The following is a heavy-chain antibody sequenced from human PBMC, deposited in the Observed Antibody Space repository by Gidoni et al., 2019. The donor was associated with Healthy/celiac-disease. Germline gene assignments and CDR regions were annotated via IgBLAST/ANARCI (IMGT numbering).Heavy chain of an antibody. CDR1: GFPFSSYP. J-gene: IGHJ3*02. CDR2: ISGSGGST. V-gene: IGHV3-23*01. Sequence: EVQLLESGGGLVQPGGSLSLSCAASGFPFSSYPMSWVRQAPGKGLEWVSAISGSGGSTYYADSVKGRFTISRDKSKNTLYLQMNSLRAEDTAVYYCAKDISITMIVGEGAFDIWGQGTMVTVSS. D-gene: IGHD3-22*01. CDR3: AKDISITMIVGEGAFDI.